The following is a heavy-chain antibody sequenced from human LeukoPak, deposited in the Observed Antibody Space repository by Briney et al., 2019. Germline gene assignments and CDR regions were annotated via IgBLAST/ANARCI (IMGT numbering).Heavy chain of an antibody. J-gene: IGHJ4*02. CDR3: ARVAYTYGFDY. CDR2: ISSSGGTI. V-gene: IGHV3-48*03. D-gene: IGHD5-18*01. Sequence: GESLRLSCAASGFTFSSYEMNWVRQAPGKGLEWVSYISSSGGTIYYADSLQGRFTISRDNAKNSLYLQMNSLRAEDTSVYYCARVAYTYGFDYWGQGTLVTVSS. CDR1: GFTFSSYE.